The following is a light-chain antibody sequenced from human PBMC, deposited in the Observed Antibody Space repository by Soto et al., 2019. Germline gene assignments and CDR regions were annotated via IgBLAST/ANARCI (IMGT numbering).Light chain of an antibody. Sequence: QSVLTQPPSVSGAPGQRVTISCTGSSSNIGAGYDVHWYQQLPGTAPKLLIYGNSNRPSGVPDRFSGSKSGTSASLAITGLQAEDEADYYCQAYDGNLSGSVFGGGTKLTVL. J-gene: IGLJ2*01. CDR3: QAYDGNLSGSV. CDR2: GNS. CDR1: SSNIGAGYD. V-gene: IGLV1-40*01.